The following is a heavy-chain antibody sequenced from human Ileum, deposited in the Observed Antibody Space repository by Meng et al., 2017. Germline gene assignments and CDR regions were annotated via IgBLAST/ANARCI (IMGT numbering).Heavy chain of an antibody. CDR2: IFQSGRT. Sequence: VRRKESGPRLVTRSGTLSLTCAGSGTWWSWVRQPPGKGLEWIGEIFQSGRTNYNPSLKSRVTISIDKSKSQISLQLSAVTAADTAVYSCATSNDRDVYYLGYWGQGTLVTVSS. CDR3: ATSNDRDVYYLGY. J-gene: IGHJ4*02. D-gene: IGHD3-22*01. V-gene: IGHV4-4*02. CDR1: GTW.